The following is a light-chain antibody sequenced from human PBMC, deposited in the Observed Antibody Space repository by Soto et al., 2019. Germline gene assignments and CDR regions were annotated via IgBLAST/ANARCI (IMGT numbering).Light chain of an antibody. J-gene: IGKJ1*01. CDR3: QQYNNWPPTWT. Sequence: VMTHSPATLSVSPGERANLSCRASQSVSSNLAWYQQKPSQAPRLLIYGASTRATGIPARFSGSGSGTEFTLTISSLQSEDFAVYYCQQYNNWPPTWTFGQGTKVDIK. V-gene: IGKV3-15*01. CDR1: QSVSSN. CDR2: GAS.